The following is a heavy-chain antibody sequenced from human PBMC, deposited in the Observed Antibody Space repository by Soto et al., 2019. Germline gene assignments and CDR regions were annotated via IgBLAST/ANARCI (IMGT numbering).Heavy chain of an antibody. J-gene: IGHJ6*02. D-gene: IGHD7-27*01. CDR3: ARTNWGRTLTSYYYYGMDV. Sequence: SETLSLTCTVSGGSISSGDYYWSWIRQPPGKGLEWIGYIYYSGSTYYNPSLKSRVTISVDTSKNQFSLKLSSVTAADTAVYYCARTNWGRTLTSYYYYGMDVWGQGTTVTVSS. V-gene: IGHV4-30-4*01. CDR2: IYYSGST. CDR1: GGSISSGDYY.